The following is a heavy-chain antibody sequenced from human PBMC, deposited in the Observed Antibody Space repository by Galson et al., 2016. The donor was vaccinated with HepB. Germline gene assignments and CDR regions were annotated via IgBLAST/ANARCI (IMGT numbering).Heavy chain of an antibody. CDR2: IYPGNSDT. D-gene: IGHD4-11*01. CDR1: GYRFTTYW. V-gene: IGHV5-51*01. Sequence: QSGADVKKPGESLQLSCQGSGYRFTTYWIGWVRQMPGIALEWQGNIYPGNSDTRYSPSFHGHVTISADKSISTAYLQWSSLKASDTAMYYCARWANDYINYKKAFDYWGQGSLVTVST. CDR3: ARWANDYINYKKAFDY. J-gene: IGHJ4*02.